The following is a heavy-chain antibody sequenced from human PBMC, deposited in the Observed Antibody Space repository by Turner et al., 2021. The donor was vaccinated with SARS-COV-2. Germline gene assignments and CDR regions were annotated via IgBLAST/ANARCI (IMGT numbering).Heavy chain of an antibody. CDR2: IHSSGII. Sequence: QVQLQESGPGLVKPSETLSLPCPFSGCPISSYFWSWIRQPAGKGLEWIGRIHSSGIINYNPSLKSRVTMSVDTSKNQVALRLSSVTAADTAVYFCARANEDLTRALDVWGKGTMVTVSA. J-gene: IGHJ3*01. V-gene: IGHV4-4*07. D-gene: IGHD3-16*01. CDR1: GCPISSYF. CDR3: ARANEDLTRALDV.